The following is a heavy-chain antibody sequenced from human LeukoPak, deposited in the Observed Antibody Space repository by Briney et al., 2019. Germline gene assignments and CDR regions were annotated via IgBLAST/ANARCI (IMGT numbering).Heavy chain of an antibody. CDR3: ASSYYDILTGNNNWFDP. J-gene: IGHJ5*02. V-gene: IGHV4-61*02. Sequence: SETLSLTCTVSGGSISSGSYYWSWIRQPAGKGLEWIGRIYTSGSTNYNPSLKSRVTISVDTSKNQFSLKLSSVTAADTAEYYCASSYYDILTGNNNWFDPWGQGTLVTVSS. D-gene: IGHD3-9*01. CDR1: GGSISSGSYY. CDR2: IYTSGST.